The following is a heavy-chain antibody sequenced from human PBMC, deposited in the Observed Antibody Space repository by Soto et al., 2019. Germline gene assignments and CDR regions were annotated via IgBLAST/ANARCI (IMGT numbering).Heavy chain of an antibody. CDR3: AKDVYSPTMIVVANFDY. V-gene: IGHV3-21*04. J-gene: IGHJ4*02. CDR2: ISSSSSYI. D-gene: IGHD3-22*01. Sequence: PGGSLRLSCAASGFTFSSYSMNWVRQAPGKGLEWVSSISSSSSYIYYADSVKGRFTISRDNAKNSLYLQMNSLRAEDTAVYYCAKDVYSPTMIVVANFDYWGQGTLVTVSS. CDR1: GFTFSSYS.